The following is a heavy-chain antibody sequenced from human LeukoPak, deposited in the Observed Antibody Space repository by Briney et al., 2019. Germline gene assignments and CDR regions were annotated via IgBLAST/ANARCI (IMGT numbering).Heavy chain of an antibody. V-gene: IGHV1-46*01. CDR3: AREQGSTGYFEY. D-gene: IGHD2-2*01. CDR2: INPSDGTR. J-gene: IGHJ4*02. Sequence: ASVKVSCKASGNIFTSSYTHWVRQARGQGLEWMGVINPSDGTRNYAQKFQGRVTMTRDMSTSTVYMDLSSLRSEDTAVYYCAREQGSTGYFEYWGQGTLVTVSS. CDR1: GNIFTSSY.